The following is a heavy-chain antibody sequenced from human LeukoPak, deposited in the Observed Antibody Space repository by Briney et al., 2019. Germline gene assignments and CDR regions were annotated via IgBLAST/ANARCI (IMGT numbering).Heavy chain of an antibody. D-gene: IGHD6-13*01. V-gene: IGHV3-48*02. CDR1: GFTFSSYS. CDR2: ISSSSSTI. J-gene: IGHJ4*02. Sequence: PGGSLRLSCAASGFTFSSYSMNWVRQAPGKGLEWVSYISSSSSTIYYADSVKGRFTISRDNAKNSLYLQMNSPRDEDTAVYYCARDRRSSSWKRPFDYWGQGTLVTVSS. CDR3: ARDRRSSSWKRPFDY.